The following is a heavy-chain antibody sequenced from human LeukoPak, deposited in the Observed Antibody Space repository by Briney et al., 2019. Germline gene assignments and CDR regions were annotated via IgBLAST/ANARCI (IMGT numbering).Heavy chain of an antibody. D-gene: IGHD4-17*01. CDR1: GGSVSGYY. V-gene: IGHV4-59*02. J-gene: IGHJ4*02. Sequence: KPSETLSLTCTVSGGSVSGYYWSWIRQPPGKGLEWIGYIYYSGNTNYNPSLKSRLIMSLDTSKNHFSLKLNSATAADTAVYYCARHKDSGDYPLDYWGQGILVSVSS. CDR3: ARHKDSGDYPLDY. CDR2: IYYSGNT.